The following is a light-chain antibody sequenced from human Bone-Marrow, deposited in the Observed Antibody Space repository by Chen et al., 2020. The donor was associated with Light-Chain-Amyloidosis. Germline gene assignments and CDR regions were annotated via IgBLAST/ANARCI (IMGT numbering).Light chain of an antibody. V-gene: IGLV2-23*03. J-gene: IGLJ2*01. Sequence: QSALTQPASVSGSPGQSITISCTGTSSDVGSYNLGSWYQQHPGKAPKLMIYEGSKRPSGVSNRFSGSKSGNTASLTISVLQAEDEADYYCCSYAGSSTFVVFGGGTKLTVL. CDR1: SSDVGSYNL. CDR3: CSYAGSSTFVV. CDR2: EGS.